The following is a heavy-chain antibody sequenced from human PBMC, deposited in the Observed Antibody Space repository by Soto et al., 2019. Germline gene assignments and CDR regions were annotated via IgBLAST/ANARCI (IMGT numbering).Heavy chain of an antibody. Sequence: QVQLQESGPGLVRPSQTLSLTCTVSGGSISTNGYYWNWIHQHPQKGLEWIGYIYHSGSTYYNPSLRSRVTISLDKSENRFSLNLASVTAADTAMYYCVRDGGTGMVLDPWGQGTLVTVSS. CDR1: GGSISTNGYY. V-gene: IGHV4-31*02. J-gene: IGHJ5*02. CDR3: VRDGGTGMVLDP. CDR2: IYHSGST. D-gene: IGHD5-18*01.